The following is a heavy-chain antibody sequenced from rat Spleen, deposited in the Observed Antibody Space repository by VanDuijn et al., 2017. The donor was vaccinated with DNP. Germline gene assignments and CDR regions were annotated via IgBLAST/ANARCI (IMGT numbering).Heavy chain of an antibody. V-gene: IGHV5-29*01. CDR1: GFTFSKSA. Sequence: EVQLVESGGDLVQPGRSLKISCEASGFTFSKSAMAWVRQAPTEGLEWVATISYDGSDTYYRDSVKGRFSLSRDNAKSTLYLQVNSLRSEDTATYYCTSNPHIRTAAPFDYWGQGVMVTVSS. CDR2: ISYDGSDT. D-gene: IGHD3-8*01. CDR3: TSNPHIRTAAPFDY. J-gene: IGHJ2*01.